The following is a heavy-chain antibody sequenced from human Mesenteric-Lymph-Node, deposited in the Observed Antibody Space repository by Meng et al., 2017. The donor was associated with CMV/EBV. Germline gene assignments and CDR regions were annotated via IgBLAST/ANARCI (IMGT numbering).Heavy chain of an antibody. D-gene: IGHD2-2*01. CDR1: GYSFTRYW. Sequence: KVSCKGSGYSFTRYWIGWVRQMPGKGLEWMGIIYPGDSNTRYSPSFQGQVTISADKSISTAYLQWSSLKASDNAMYYCARRSGGVPATMGYHYYNMDVWGQGTTVTVSS. CDR2: IYPGDSNT. V-gene: IGHV5-51*01. CDR3: ARRSGGVPATMGYHYYNMDV. J-gene: IGHJ6*02.